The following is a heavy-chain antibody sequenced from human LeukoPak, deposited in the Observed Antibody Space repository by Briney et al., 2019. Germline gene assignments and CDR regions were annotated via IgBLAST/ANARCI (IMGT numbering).Heavy chain of an antibody. J-gene: IGHJ3*02. V-gene: IGHV3-66*01. D-gene: IGHD2-15*01. Sequence: PGGSLRLSCVGSGFTFSDAWMSWVRQAPGKGLEWVSVIYSGGSTYYADSVKGRFTISRDNSKNTLYLQMNSLRAEDTAVYYCAREVVNAFDIWGQGTMVTVSS. CDR1: GFTFSDAW. CDR3: AREVVNAFDI. CDR2: IYSGGST.